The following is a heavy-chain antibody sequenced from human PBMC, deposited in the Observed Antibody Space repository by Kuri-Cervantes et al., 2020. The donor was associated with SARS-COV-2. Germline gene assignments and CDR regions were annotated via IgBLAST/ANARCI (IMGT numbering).Heavy chain of an antibody. CDR3: ATDTPRPTAAGTLGGY. V-gene: IGHV1-2*02. J-gene: IGHJ4*02. Sequence: ASVKVSCKASGYTFTGYYMHWVRQAPGQGLEWMGWINPNSGGTNYAQKFQGRVTMTRDTSISTAYMELSRLRSDDTAVYYCATDTPRPTAAGTLGGYWGQGILVTVSS. CDR1: GYTFTGYY. D-gene: IGHD6-13*01. CDR2: INPNSGGT.